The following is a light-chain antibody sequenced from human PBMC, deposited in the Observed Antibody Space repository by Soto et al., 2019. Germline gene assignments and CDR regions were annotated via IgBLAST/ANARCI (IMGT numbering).Light chain of an antibody. Sequence: QSALTQPRSVSGSPGQSVTIPCAGTSSDVGGYNYVSWYQHHPGKAPKLMICDANKRPSGVPDRFSGSKSGNTASLTISGLQAEDEADYYCCSYAGGYTYVFGTGTKLTVL. CDR1: SSDVGGYNY. CDR2: DAN. V-gene: IGLV2-11*01. CDR3: CSYAGGYTYV. J-gene: IGLJ1*01.